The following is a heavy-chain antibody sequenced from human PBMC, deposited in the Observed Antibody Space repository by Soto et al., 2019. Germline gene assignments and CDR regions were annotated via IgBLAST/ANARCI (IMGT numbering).Heavy chain of an antibody. CDR3: ARALSRDGYNYNY. Sequence: PGGSLRLSCAASGFTFSSYAMHWVRQAPGKGLEWVAVISYDGSSTSYADSVKGRFTFSRDNAKNTLYLQMNSLRAEDTAVYYCARALSRDGYNYNYWGQGTLVTVS. D-gene: IGHD5-12*01. V-gene: IGHV3-30*04. CDR1: GFTFSSYA. CDR2: ISYDGSST. J-gene: IGHJ4*02.